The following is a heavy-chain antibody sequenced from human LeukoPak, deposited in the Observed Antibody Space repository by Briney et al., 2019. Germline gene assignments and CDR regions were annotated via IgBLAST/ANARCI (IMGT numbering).Heavy chain of an antibody. Sequence: GGSLRLSCAASGFTFNIYAMNWVRQAPGKGLEWVSVISGSGDSTYYADSVKGRFTISRDSSKNTLFLHMNTLRAEDTAIYYCAKDRTVGASYWYFDLWGRGTLVTVSS. D-gene: IGHD1-26*01. CDR3: AKDRTVGASYWYFDL. V-gene: IGHV3-23*01. CDR1: GFTFNIYA. CDR2: ISGSGDST. J-gene: IGHJ2*01.